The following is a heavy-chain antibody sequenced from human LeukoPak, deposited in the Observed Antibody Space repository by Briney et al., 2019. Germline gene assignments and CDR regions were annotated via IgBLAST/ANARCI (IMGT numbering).Heavy chain of an antibody. J-gene: IGHJ4*02. Sequence: GGSLRLSCAASGFTFSSYEMNWVRQAPGKGLEWISFISSGGNTIYYADSVKGRFTISRDNAKNSLYLQMNSLRAEDTAVYYCARDSDIGWGFYWGQGTLVTVSS. CDR1: GFTFSSYE. CDR3: ARDSDIGWGFY. D-gene: IGHD5-12*01. V-gene: IGHV3-48*03. CDR2: ISSGGNTI.